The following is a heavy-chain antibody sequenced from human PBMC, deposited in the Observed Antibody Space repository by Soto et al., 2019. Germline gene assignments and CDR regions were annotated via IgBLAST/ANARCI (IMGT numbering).Heavy chain of an antibody. V-gene: IGHV4-39*01. Sequence: QLQLQESGPGLVKPSETLSLTCTVSGGSISSSSYWGWIRQPPGKGLEWIGSIYSIGSTYYNPSLQSRITISVDTSKNQFSLKLSSVTDADSSVYYCRRSSRYSTDVWGQGTTVTVSS. J-gene: IGHJ6*02. D-gene: IGHD6-13*01. CDR1: GGSISSSSY. CDR3: RRSSRYSTDV. CDR2: IYSIGST.